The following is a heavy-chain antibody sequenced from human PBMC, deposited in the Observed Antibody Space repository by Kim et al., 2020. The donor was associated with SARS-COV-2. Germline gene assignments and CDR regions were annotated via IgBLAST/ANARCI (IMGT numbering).Heavy chain of an antibody. CDR3: ARGRRATAPTGGSWFDP. D-gene: IGHD3-10*01. Sequence: LKSRVPISVDTSKNQFSLKLGSVTAADTAVYYCARGRRATAPTGGSWFDPWGQGTLVTVSS. J-gene: IGHJ5*02. V-gene: IGHV4-34*01.